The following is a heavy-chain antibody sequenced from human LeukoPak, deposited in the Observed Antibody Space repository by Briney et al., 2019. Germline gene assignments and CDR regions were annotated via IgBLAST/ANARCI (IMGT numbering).Heavy chain of an antibody. CDR1: GFTFSSYA. V-gene: IGHV3-30*04. CDR3: ARAGTGYSYGCSDY. CDR2: ISYDGSNK. J-gene: IGHJ4*02. D-gene: IGHD5-18*01. Sequence: GRSLRLSCAASGFTFSSYAMHWVRQAPGKGLEWVAVISYDGSNKYYADSVKGRFTISRDNSKNTLYLQMNSLRAEDTAVYYCARAGTGYSYGCSDYWGQGTLVTVSS.